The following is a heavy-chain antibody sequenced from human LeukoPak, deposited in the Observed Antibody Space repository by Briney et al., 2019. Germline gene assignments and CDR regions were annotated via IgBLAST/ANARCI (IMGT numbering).Heavy chain of an antibody. CDR3: AKISGDPPGI. V-gene: IGHV1-18*01. Sequence: ASVEVSCTASGYTFTSYGISWVRQAPGQGLEWMGWISGYDGNRKYAEKFQGRVTMTTDTSTSTAYMELSSLRSEDTAVYYCAKISGDPPGIWGQGTLVTVSS. J-gene: IGHJ4*02. CDR2: ISGYDGNR. D-gene: IGHD4-17*01. CDR1: GYTFTSYG.